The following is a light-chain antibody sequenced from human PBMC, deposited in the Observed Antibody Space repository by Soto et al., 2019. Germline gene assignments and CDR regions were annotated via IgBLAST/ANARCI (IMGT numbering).Light chain of an antibody. CDR1: QDIAIY. V-gene: IGKV1-9*01. CDR2: AAS. CDR3: QQLRMYPST. J-gene: IGKJ4*01. Sequence: IQLTQSPSSLSASVGDRVTITCRASQDIAIYLALYQQKPGEAPKLLIYAASTLYGGVPSRFSCSGSGTDFALTITSLQAEDFATYYCQQLRMYPSTFGGGTKVEIK.